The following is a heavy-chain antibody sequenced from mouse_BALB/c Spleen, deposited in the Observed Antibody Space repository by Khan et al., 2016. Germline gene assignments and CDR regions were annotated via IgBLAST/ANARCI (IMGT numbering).Heavy chain of an antibody. V-gene: IGHV10-1*02. Sequence: EVQLQESGGGLVQPKGSLKLSCAASGFTFNTYAMNWVRQAPGKGLEWVARIRSKSNNYATYYADSVKDRFTISRDDSQSMLYLQMNNLKTDDTAMYYCVRQRPTVVPYAMDYLRQGTSVTISS. CDR3: VRQRPTVVPYAMDY. CDR2: IRSKSNNYAT. D-gene: IGHD1-1*01. CDR1: GFTFNTYA. J-gene: IGHJ4*01.